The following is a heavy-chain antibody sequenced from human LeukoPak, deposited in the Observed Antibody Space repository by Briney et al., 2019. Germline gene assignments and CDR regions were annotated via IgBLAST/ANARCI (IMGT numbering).Heavy chain of an antibody. V-gene: IGHV3-48*01. CDR1: GFTFNIYN. CDR2: ISSSSSL. CDR3: ARGGDYRNPYFDY. J-gene: IGHJ4*02. D-gene: IGHD4-11*01. Sequence: GGSLRLSCAASGFTFNIYNMNWVRQVPGKGLEWVSYISSSSSLHYADSVRGRFTISRDNAKNSLYLQMNSLRAEDTAVYYCARGGDYRNPYFDYWGQGTLVTVSS.